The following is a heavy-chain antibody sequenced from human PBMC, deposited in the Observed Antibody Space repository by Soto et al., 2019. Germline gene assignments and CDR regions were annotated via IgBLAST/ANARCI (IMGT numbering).Heavy chain of an antibody. J-gene: IGHJ4*02. D-gene: IGHD6-19*01. Sequence: GGSLRLSCATSGFTFSTYAMSWVRQAPGKGLEWVSAVSAGGGGTGYADSVKGRFTISRDNSKNTLYLQMNSLRAGDTAVYYCAKDADFQWLGVFDYWGQGTLVTVSS. CDR3: AKDADFQWLGVFDY. V-gene: IGHV3-23*01. CDR1: GFTFSTYA. CDR2: VSAGGGGT.